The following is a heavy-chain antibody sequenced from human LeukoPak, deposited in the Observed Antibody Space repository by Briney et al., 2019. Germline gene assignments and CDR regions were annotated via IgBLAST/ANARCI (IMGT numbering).Heavy chain of an antibody. J-gene: IGHJ6*03. CDR2: INTNTGNP. CDR3: ARDQSSSWTHYYYMDV. CDR1: GYTFTTYA. Sequence: ASVKVSCKASGYTFTTYAMNWVRQAPGQGLEWMGWINTNTGNPTYVQGFTGRFVFSLDTSVSTAYLQISSLKAEDTAVYYCARDQSSSWTHYYYMDVWGKGTTVTVSS. V-gene: IGHV7-4-1*02. D-gene: IGHD6-13*01.